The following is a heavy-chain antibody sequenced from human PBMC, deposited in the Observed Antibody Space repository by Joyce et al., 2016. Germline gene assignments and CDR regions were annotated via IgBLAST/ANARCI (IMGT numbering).Heavy chain of an antibody. D-gene: IGHD5-24*01. Sequence: QVQLVQSGAEVKKPGASVKVSCKTSGYTFTDYYIYWMRQAPGQGLEWMGWINPNNGVTNYAERCQGRVNMIRDTSITTVHMELRRLRSDDTAVYYCARDSRLVRYNYARRYCFDPWGQGTLVTVSS. CDR1: GYTFTDYY. J-gene: IGHJ5*02. CDR2: INPNNGVT. CDR3: ARDSRLVRYNYARRYCFDP. V-gene: IGHV1-2*02.